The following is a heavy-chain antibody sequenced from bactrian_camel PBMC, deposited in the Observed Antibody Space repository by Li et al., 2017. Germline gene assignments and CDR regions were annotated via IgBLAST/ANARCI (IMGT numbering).Heavy chain of an antibody. Sequence: VQLVESGGGLVQPGGSRGLSCAASGFTFSSSAMTWVRQAPEKGLEWVSTIVNGGGITHSGDSVKGRFTISKDNAKNTLYLQANSLKPEDTAKYYCAADAPPPHSDYESLGCKGDFGYWGQGTQVTVS. V-gene: IGHV3S31*01. CDR3: AADAPPPHSDYESLGCKGDFGY. J-gene: IGHJ6*01. D-gene: IGHD4*01. CDR1: GFTFSSSA. CDR2: IVNGGGIT.